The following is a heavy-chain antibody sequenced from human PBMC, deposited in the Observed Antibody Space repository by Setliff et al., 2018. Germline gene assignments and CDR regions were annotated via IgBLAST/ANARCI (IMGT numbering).Heavy chain of an antibody. CDR2: IQKSGGT. V-gene: IGHV4-59*01. CDR3: ARLSWNGLRYYGLGV. CDR1: GVSISSYY. D-gene: IGHD3-3*01. J-gene: IGHJ6*02. Sequence: SETLSLTCNVSGVSISSYYWSWIRQPPGKGLESIWYIQKSGGTNYNPALKSRVTISVDTFTNQFSLKLRSVTAADTAVYYCARLSWNGLRYYGLGVWGQGTTVTVSS.